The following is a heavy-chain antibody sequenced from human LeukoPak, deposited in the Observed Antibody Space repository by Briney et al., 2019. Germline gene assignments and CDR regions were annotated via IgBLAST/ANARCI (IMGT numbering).Heavy chain of an antibody. J-gene: IGHJ4*02. D-gene: IGHD2-15*01. CDR3: ATGGYCSGGSCYDY. V-gene: IGHV1-24*01. CDR2: FDPEDGET. CDR1: GYTLTELS. Sequence: ASAKVSCKVSGYTLTELSMHWVRQAPGKGLEWMGGFDPEDGETIYAQKFQGRVTMTEDTSTDTAYMELSSLRSEDTAVYYCATGGYCSGGSCYDYWGQGTLVTVSS.